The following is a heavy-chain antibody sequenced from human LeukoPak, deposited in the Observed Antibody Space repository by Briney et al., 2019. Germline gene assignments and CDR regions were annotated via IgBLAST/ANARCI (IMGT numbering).Heavy chain of an antibody. J-gene: IGHJ3*02. Sequence: PGGSLRLSCAASGFTFSSYAMNWVRQAPGKGLEWVSVIRGSGGGSYYGDSVKGRFTISRDNSKNTLYLQMNSLRAEDTAVYYCANSLGVLLWFGELGAFDIWGQGTMVTVSS. CDR1: GFTFSSYA. CDR3: ANSLGVLLWFGELGAFDI. CDR2: IRGSGGGS. D-gene: IGHD3-10*01. V-gene: IGHV3-23*01.